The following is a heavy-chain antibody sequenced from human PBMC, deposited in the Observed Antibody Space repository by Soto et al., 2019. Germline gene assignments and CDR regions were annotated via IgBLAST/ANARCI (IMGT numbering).Heavy chain of an antibody. CDR2: IYYSGTT. CDR1: GYSISRSNW. D-gene: IGHD3-9*01. CDR3: ARARFVVYDILPGPALSWFAP. J-gene: IGHJ5*02. Sequence: SETLSLTCAVSGYSISRSNWWGWIRQPPGKGLEWIGYIYYSGTTYYNPSLKSRVTISVDTSKNQFSLKLSSVTAADTAVYYCARARFVVYDILPGPALSWFAPWGQATLVT. V-gene: IGHV4-28*03.